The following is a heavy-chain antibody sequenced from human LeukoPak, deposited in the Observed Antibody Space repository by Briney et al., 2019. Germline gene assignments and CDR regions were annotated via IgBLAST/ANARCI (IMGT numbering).Heavy chain of an antibody. J-gene: IGHJ6*03. V-gene: IGHV3-21*01. CDR2: ISYTGTYI. Sequence: PGGSLRLSCAASAFSLNAYNMNWVRQAPGKGLEWVSSISYTGTYIYYADSVKGRFTISRDDSKNTLYLQMNSLRPEDTAVYYCAKGVYYCSSSTCPQYYYYMDVWGKGTTVTVSS. D-gene: IGHD2-2*01. CDR3: AKGVYYCSSSTCPQYYYYMDV. CDR1: AFSLNAYN.